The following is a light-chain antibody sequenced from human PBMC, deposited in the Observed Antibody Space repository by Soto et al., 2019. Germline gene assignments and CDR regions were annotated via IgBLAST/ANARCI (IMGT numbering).Light chain of an antibody. V-gene: IGKV3-20*01. Sequence: EIVLTQSPGTLSESPGERATLSCRASQSVSSNYLAWYQQKPGQAPRLLIYGASSRATGIPDRFSGSGSGTAFSLTISRLEPEDFAVYYCQQYGSSPWTFGQGTKVEIK. CDR3: QQYGSSPWT. CDR2: GAS. CDR1: QSVSSNY. J-gene: IGKJ1*01.